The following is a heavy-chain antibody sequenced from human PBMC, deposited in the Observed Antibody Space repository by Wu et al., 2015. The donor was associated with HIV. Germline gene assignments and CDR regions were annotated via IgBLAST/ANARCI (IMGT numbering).Heavy chain of an antibody. CDR2: INPNSGVT. CDR3: ARVDDFGCY. J-gene: IGHJ3*01. CDR1: GYIFTTYY. V-gene: IGHV1-2*02. D-gene: IGHD4-17*01. Sequence: QVQLVQSGAEVKKPGASVKVSCKASGYIFTTYYMHWVRQAPGQGLEWMGIINPNSGVTEYAQSFQGRVTMTRDTSITTVFMEVNSLTSDDTAVYYCARVDDFGCYWGQGTMVTVSS.